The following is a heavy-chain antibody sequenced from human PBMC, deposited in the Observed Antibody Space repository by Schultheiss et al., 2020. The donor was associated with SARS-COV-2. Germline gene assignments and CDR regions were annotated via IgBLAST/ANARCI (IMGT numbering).Heavy chain of an antibody. J-gene: IGHJ4*02. V-gene: IGHV3-23*01. CDR1: GFTFSSYA. CDR2: ISGSGGST. Sequence: GGSLRLSCAASGFTFSSYAMSWVRQAPGKGLEWVSAISGSGGSTYYADSVKGRFTISRDNYNNSRYLQMNSLRAEKMAVYYCAKGTRIMITFGGVTTDYWGQGTLVTVSS. CDR3: AKGTRIMITFGGVTTDY. D-gene: IGHD3-16*01.